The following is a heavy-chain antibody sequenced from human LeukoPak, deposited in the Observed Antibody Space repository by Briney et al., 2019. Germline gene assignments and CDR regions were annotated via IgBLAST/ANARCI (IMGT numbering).Heavy chain of an antibody. D-gene: IGHD3-16*01. J-gene: IGHJ4*02. Sequence: PGGSLRLSCAASGFSFSNYYMSWVRQAPGKGLEWVANIKQDGTQEYYVDSVKGRFTVSKDNAKNTLYLQMNSLRAEDTAVYYCARVRWGGLYYFDYWGQGTLVTVSS. V-gene: IGHV3-7*01. CDR1: GFSFSNYY. CDR3: ARVRWGGLYYFDY. CDR2: IKQDGTQE.